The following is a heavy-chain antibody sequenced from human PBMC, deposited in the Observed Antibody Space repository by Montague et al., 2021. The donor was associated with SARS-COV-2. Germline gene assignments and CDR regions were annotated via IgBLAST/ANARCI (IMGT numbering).Heavy chain of an antibody. D-gene: IGHD5-12*01. J-gene: IGHJ6*02. CDR3: ARGGGLRNYGMDA. CDR1: GFTVTSNY. CDR2: IYDGGST. Sequence: GSLRLSCAASGFTVTSNYMSWVRQAPGKGLEWVSVIYDGGSTYYADSVKGRFTISRDNSKNTLYLQMNSLRAEDTAVYYCARGGGLRNYGMDAWGQGTTVTVSS. V-gene: IGHV3-53*01.